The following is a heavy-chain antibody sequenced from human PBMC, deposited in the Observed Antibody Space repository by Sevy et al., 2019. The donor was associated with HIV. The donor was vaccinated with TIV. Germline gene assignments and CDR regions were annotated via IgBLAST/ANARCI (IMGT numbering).Heavy chain of an antibody. V-gene: IGHV1-3*01. D-gene: IGHD3-10*01. CDR1: GYTFTSYA. J-gene: IGHJ5*02. CDR2: INAGNGNT. CDR3: ARDRVYYGSGSYYTYNWFDP. Sequence: ASVKVSCKASGYTFTSYAMHWVRQAPGQRLEWMGWINAGNGNTKYSQKFQGRVTITRDTSASTAYMELSSLRSEDTXVYYCARDRVYYGSGSYYTYNWFDPWGQGTLVTVSS.